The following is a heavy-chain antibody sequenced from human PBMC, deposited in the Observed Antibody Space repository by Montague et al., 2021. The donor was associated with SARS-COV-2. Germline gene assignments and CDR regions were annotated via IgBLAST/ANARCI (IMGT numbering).Heavy chain of an antibody. D-gene: IGHD3-10*01. V-gene: IGHV2-5*02. Sequence: PALVKPTQTLTLTCTFSGFSLSSGGVGVGWIRQPPGKALEWVALIYWDDDKRYSPSLKSRLTMTKDTSENQVYLTMTNMDPGDTATYYCAHYYCGSGTYFDFDYWGQGTLVTVSS. CDR2: IYWDDDK. CDR1: GFSLSSGGVG. CDR3: AHYYCGSGTYFDFDY. J-gene: IGHJ4*02.